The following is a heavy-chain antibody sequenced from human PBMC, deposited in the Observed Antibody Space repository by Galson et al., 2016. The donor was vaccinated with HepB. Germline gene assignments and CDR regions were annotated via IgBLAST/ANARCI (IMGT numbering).Heavy chain of an antibody. Sequence: SETLSLTCTVSGDSISSSYWSWIRQPPGKGPEWIGYISKSGSTTYNPSLNSRVIISADRSTNRLSLKVSSVTAAGTAVYYCARLRGTSGGGYEGLDHWGQGTLVTVAS. CDR2: ISKSGST. D-gene: IGHD5-12*01. CDR3: ARLRGTSGGGYEGLDH. J-gene: IGHJ5*02. CDR1: GDSISSSY. V-gene: IGHV4-59*01.